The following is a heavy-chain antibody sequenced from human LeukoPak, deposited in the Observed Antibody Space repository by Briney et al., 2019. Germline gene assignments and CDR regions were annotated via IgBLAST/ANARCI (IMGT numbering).Heavy chain of an antibody. CDR1: GFTFSTYA. CDR3: ARGSYDTNGYYSGAGARADY. J-gene: IGHJ4*02. CDR2: ISSSSSTI. V-gene: IGHV3-48*01. D-gene: IGHD3-22*01. Sequence: PGGSLRLSCAASGFTFSTYAVNWVRQAPGKGLEWVSYISSSSSTIYYAGSVRGRFTISRDNAKNSLYLQMNNLRAEDTAVFYCARGSYDTNGYYSGAGARADYWGQGTLVTVSS.